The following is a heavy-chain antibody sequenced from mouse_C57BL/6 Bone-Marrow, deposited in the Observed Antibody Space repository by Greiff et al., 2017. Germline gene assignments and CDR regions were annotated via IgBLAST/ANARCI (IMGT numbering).Heavy chain of an antibody. CDR2: MHPNGGSP. J-gene: IGHJ4*01. D-gene: IGHD2-4*01. CDR1: GYTFTNYW. Sequence: QVQLQQPGAELVKPGASVKLSCKASGYTFTNYWMHWVKQRPGQGLEWIGMMHPNGGSPDYNEKFKSEATLSVDTSSRTAYMELNSLTSEDFTVYYCARYYDYDDYTMDYWGQGTSVTVSS. CDR3: ARYYDYDDYTMDY. V-gene: IGHV1-64*01.